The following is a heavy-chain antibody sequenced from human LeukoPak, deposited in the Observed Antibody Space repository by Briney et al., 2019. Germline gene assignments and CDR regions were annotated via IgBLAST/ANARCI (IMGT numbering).Heavy chain of an antibody. D-gene: IGHD3-9*01. V-gene: IGHV3-30-3*01. CDR1: GFTFSSYA. CDR2: ISYDGSNK. Sequence: PGGSLRLSCAASGFTFSSYAMHWVRQAPGKGLEWVAVISYDGSNKYYADSVKGRFTISRDNSKNTLYLQMNSLRAEDTAVYYCARDGTYYDILTGYSHFDYWGQGTLVTVSS. CDR3: ARDGTYYDILTGYSHFDY. J-gene: IGHJ4*02.